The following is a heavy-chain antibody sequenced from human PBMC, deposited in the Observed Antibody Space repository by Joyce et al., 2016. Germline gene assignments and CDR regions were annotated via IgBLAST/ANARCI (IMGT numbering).Heavy chain of an antibody. CDR2: IRSSSSTV. CDR3: ARELRTGQHQQFDT. V-gene: IGHV3-48*01. J-gene: IGHJ4*02. Sequence: EVQLVESGGGLVQTGGSLRLSCAASGFTFSNYNMHWVRQAPGKWLEWISFIRSSSSTVYHADSVKGRFTISRDNAKNSLFLQMNSLGADDTAVYYCARELRTGQHQQFDTWSQGTLVTVSS. D-gene: IGHD2-2*01. CDR1: GFTFSNYN.